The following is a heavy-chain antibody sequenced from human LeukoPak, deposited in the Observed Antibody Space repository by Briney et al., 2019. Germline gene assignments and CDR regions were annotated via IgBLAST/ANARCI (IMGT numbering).Heavy chain of an antibody. V-gene: IGHV4-59*01. CDR3: ARSSSGYYDFWSLNYHFDY. CDR1: GGSISSYY. CDR2: IYYSGST. Sequence: PPETLSLTCTVSGGSISSYYWSWIRQPPGKGLEWIGYIYYSGSTNYNPSLKSRVTISVDTSKNQFSLKLSSVTAADTAVYYCARSSSGYYDFWSLNYHFDYWGQGTLVTVSS. J-gene: IGHJ4*02. D-gene: IGHD3-3*01.